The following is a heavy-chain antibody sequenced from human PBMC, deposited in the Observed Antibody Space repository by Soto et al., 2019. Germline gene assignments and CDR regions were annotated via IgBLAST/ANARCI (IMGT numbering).Heavy chain of an antibody. V-gene: IGHV1-69*01. CDR3: ASEGYYYDSSGYYYTADAFDI. CDR2: IIPIFGTA. J-gene: IGHJ3*02. D-gene: IGHD3-22*01. Sequence: QVPLVQSGAEVKKPGSSVKVSCKASGGTFSSYAIIWVRQAPGQGLEWMGGIIPIFGTANYAQKFQGRVTITADESTSTAYMELSSLRSEDTAVYYCASEGYYYDSSGYYYTADAFDIWGQGTMVTVSS. CDR1: GGTFSSYA.